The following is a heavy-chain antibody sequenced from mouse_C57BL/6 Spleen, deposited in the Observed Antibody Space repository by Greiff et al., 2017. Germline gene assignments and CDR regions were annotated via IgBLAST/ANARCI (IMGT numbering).Heavy chain of an antibody. V-gene: IGHV1-26*01. D-gene: IGHD2-5*01. J-gene: IGHJ3*01. Sequence: VQLQQSGPELVKPGASVKISCKASGYTFTDYYMNWVKQSHGKSLEWIGDINPNNGGTSYNQKFKGKATLTVDKSSSTAYMELRSLTSEDSAVYYCARGSNYFFFAYWGQGTLVTVSA. CDR3: ARGSNYFFFAY. CDR1: GYTFTDYY. CDR2: INPNNGGT.